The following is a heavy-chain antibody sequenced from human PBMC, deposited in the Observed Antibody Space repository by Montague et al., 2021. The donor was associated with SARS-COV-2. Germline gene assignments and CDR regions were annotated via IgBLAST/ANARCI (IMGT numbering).Heavy chain of an antibody. D-gene: IGHD6-13*01. V-gene: IGHV3-9*01. CDR3: AKGIAAAGIGFYYYYYGMDV. CDR1: GFTFGDYA. CDR2: ISWNSGSI. Sequence: SRRLSWAASGFTFGDYAMHWVRQAPGKGLEWVSGISWNSGSIGYADSVKGRFTISRDNAKNSLYLQMNSLRAEDTALYYCAKGIAAAGIGFYYYYYGMDVWGQGTTVTVSS. J-gene: IGHJ6*02.